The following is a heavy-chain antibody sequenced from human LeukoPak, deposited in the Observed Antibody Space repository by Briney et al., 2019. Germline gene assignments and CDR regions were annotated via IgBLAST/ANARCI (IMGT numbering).Heavy chain of an antibody. D-gene: IGHD3-3*01. V-gene: IGHV3-23*01. Sequence: HPGGSLRLSCTASGFTFSNYAMNWVRQAPGEGLEWVSSISGSGNYPNYADSVKGRFTISRDNSKNTLYPQMNSLRAEDTALYSCPKCARTPEGGSGWCNWFDTWGQGTLVTVSS. CDR3: PKCARTPEGGSGWCNWFDT. CDR1: GFTFSNYA. J-gene: IGHJ5*02. CDR2: ISGSGNYP.